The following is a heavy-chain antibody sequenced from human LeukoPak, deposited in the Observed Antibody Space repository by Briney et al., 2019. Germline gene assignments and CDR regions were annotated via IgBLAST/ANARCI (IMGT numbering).Heavy chain of an antibody. D-gene: IGHD6-19*01. CDR1: GFTFSTYA. V-gene: IGHV3-23*01. J-gene: IGHJ4*02. CDR3: AKSPGSGWYGDY. CDR2: ISGGGGST. Sequence: GGSLRLSCAASGFTFSTYAMSWVRRAPGKGLEWVSGISGGGGSTYYADSVKGRFTISRDNSKNTLYLQMNSLRAEDTAVYYCAKSPGSGWYGDYWGQGTLVTVSS.